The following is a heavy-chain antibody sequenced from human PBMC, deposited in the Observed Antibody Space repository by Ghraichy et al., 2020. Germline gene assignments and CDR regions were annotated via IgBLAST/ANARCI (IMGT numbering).Heavy chain of an antibody. Sequence: ASVKVSCKASGYTFTSYGISWVRQAPGQGLEWMGWISAYNGNTNYAQKLQGRVTMTTDTSTSTAYMELRSLRSDDTAVYYCARDRIRLGTYYDFWSGPAEHGAFNYWGQGTLVTVSS. J-gene: IGHJ4*02. CDR1: GYTFTSYG. CDR2: ISAYNGNT. D-gene: IGHD3-3*01. V-gene: IGHV1-18*01. CDR3: ARDRIRLGTYYDFWSGPAEHGAFNY.